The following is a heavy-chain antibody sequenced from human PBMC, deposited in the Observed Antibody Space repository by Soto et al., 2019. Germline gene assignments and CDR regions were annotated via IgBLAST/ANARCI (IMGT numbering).Heavy chain of an antibody. V-gene: IGHV4-31*03. CDR1: GGSISSGGYY. Sequence: QVQLQESGPGLVKPSQTLSLTCTVSGGSISSGGYYWSWIRQHPGKGLEWIGYIYYSGSTYYNPSLKSRVTISVDTSKNQCSLKLSSVTAADTAVYYCARGDCISTSCYDREGWFDPWGQGTLVTVSS. J-gene: IGHJ5*02. D-gene: IGHD2-2*01. CDR2: IYYSGST. CDR3: ARGDCISTSCYDREGWFDP.